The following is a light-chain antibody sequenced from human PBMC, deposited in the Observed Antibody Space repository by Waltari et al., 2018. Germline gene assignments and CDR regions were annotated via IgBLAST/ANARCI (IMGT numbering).Light chain of an antibody. CDR2: DDR. J-gene: IGLJ1*01. CDR1: NIGTKH. V-gene: IGLV3-21*02. CDR3: QVWDTGSNHYV. Sequence: SSVLTQPPSVSVAPGQTARIPCGGNNIGTKHVHWYQHKPGQAPVLVVYDDRDRPSGIPERFSGSNSGNTATLTISRVEAGDEADYYCQVWDTGSNHYVFGTGTKVTVL.